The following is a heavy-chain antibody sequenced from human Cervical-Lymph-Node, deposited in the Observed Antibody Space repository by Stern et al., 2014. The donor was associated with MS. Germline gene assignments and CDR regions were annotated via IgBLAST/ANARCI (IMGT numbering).Heavy chain of an antibody. V-gene: IGHV5-51*01. J-gene: IGHJ4*02. D-gene: IGHD3-10*01. CDR2: IFPEDSDT. CDR1: GYSFTAYW. Sequence: QLVQSGAEVKKPGESLKISCKASGYSFTAYWIAWARQLPGKGLAWMGIIFPEDSDTRYGPSFQGQVTFSADKSSSTAYLQWSSLKASDTAMYYCARAYGAGIYYKDWGQGTLVTVSS. CDR3: ARAYGAGIYYKD.